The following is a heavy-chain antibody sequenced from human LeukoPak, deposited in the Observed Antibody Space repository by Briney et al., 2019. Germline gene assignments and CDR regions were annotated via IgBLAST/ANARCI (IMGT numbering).Heavy chain of an antibody. CDR1: GFTFSSYG. CDR2: IWYDGSNK. CDR3: ARLHYYGSGSYFVNFDY. J-gene: IGHJ4*02. Sequence: GRSLRLSCAASGFTFSSYGMHWVRQAPGKGLEWVAVIWYDGSNKYYADSVKGRFTISRDNSKNTLYLQMNSLRAEDTAVYYCARLHYYGSGSYFVNFDYWGQGTLVTVSS. D-gene: IGHD3-10*01. V-gene: IGHV3-33*01.